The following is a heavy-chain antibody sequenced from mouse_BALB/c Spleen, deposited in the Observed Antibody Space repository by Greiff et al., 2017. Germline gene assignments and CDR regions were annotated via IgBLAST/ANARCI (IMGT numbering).Heavy chain of an antibody. CDR2: ISSGGSYT. V-gene: IGHV5-6*01. D-gene: IGHD4-1*01. CDR1: GFTFSSYG. Sequence: EVQGVESGGDLVKPGGSLKLSCAASGFTFSSYGMSWVRQTPDKRLEWVATISSGGSYTYYPDSVKGRFTISRDNAKNTLYLQMSSLKSEDTAMYYCASLTGNDAMDYWGQGTSVTVSS. CDR3: ASLTGNDAMDY. J-gene: IGHJ4*01.